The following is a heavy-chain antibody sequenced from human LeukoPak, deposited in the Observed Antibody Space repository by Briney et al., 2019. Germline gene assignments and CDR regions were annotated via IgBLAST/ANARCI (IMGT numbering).Heavy chain of an antibody. J-gene: IGHJ4*02. CDR2: ISGSGGST. Sequence: GGSLRLSCAASGFTFSSYAMSWVRQAPGKGLEWVSAISGSGGSTYYADSVKGRFTISRDNSKNTLYLQMNSLRAEDTAVYYCARGETYYYDSIEYWGQGTLVTVSS. CDR3: ARGETYYYDSIEY. CDR1: GFTFSSYA. V-gene: IGHV3-23*01. D-gene: IGHD3-22*01.